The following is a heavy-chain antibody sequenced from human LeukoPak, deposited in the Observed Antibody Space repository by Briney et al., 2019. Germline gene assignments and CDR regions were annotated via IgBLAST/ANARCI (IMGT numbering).Heavy chain of an antibody. D-gene: IGHD3-22*01. V-gene: IGHV3-23*01. CDR1: GFTFSTYA. CDR3: ARGQYYYDSKTKFDY. CDR2: ISGSGGST. J-gene: IGHJ4*02. Sequence: GGSLRLSCAASGFTFSTYAMSWVRQAPGKGLEWVSAISGSGGSTYYADSVKGQFTISRDNSKNTLYLQMNSLRAEDTAVYYCARGQYYYDSKTKFDYWGQGTLVTVSS.